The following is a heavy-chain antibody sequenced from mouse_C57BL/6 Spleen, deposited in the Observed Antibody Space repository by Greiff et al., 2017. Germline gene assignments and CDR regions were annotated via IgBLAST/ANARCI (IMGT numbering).Heavy chain of an antibody. CDR2: INPSNGGT. J-gene: IGHJ3*01. CDR3: ARDRDYYSNYVGFAY. V-gene: IGHV1-53*01. CDR1: GYTFTSYW. D-gene: IGHD2-5*01. Sequence: QVQLQQPGTELVTPGASVKLSCTASGYTFTSYWMHWVKQRPGQGLEWIGTINPSNGGTNYNEKFKSKATLTVDKSSSTAYMQLSSLTSEYSAVYYCARDRDYYSNYVGFAYWGQGTLVTVSA.